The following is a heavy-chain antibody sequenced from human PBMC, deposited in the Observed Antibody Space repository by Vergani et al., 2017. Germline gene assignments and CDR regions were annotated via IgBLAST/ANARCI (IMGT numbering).Heavy chain of an antibody. D-gene: IGHD3-22*01. V-gene: IGHV1-69*08. Sequence: QVQLVQSGAEVKKPGSSVKVSCKASGGTFSSYTISWVRQAPGQGLEWMGRIIPILGIANYAQKFQGRVTISADKSTSTAYMGLSSLRSEDTAVYYCARDSSYAISAKKSAKGDYWGQGTLVTVSS. CDR2: IIPILGIA. CDR3: ARDSSYAISAKKSAKGDY. J-gene: IGHJ4*02. CDR1: GGTFSSYT.